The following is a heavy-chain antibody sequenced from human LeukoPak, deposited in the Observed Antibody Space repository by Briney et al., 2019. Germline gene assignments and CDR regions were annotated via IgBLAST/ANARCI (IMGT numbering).Heavy chain of an antibody. D-gene: IGHD3-16*01. Sequence: PGGSLRLSCAGSGFVFSTYWMHWFRQAPGKGLACVSRIKTDGSTTYYADSVKGRFTVSRDNAKNTLYLQMSSLRAEDTAVYYCARDWAWGGFDHWGQGALVTVSS. CDR3: ARDWAWGGFDH. J-gene: IGHJ4*02. CDR1: GFVFSTYW. V-gene: IGHV3-74*01. CDR2: IKTDGSTT.